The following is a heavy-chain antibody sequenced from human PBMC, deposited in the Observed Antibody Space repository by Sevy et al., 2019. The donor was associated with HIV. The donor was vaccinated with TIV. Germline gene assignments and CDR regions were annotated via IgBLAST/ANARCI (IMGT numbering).Heavy chain of an antibody. D-gene: IGHD3-10*01. J-gene: IGHJ4*02. Sequence: GGFLRLSCTASGFTFSDYYMNWIRQTPGKGPEWISYIDTSGGTMDYADSVKGRFTISRDNAKNSLYLQLDSLRAEDTAVNYCARDTRFVIHRSHGGPFDYWGQGALVTVSS. CDR3: ARDTRFVIHRSHGGPFDY. CDR2: IDTSGGTM. V-gene: IGHV3-11*01. CDR1: GFTFSDYY.